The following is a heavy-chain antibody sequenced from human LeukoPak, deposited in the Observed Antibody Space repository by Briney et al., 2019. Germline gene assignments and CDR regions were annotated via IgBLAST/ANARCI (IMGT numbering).Heavy chain of an antibody. V-gene: IGHV1-69*02. D-gene: IGHD6-13*01. CDR2: IIPILGIA. Sequence: SVRVSCKASGGTFSSYTISWVRQAPGQGLEWMGRIIPILGIANYAQKFQGRVTITADKSTSTAYMELCSLRSEDTAVYYCARAGVAAAGYDYWGQGTLVTVSS. CDR1: GGTFSSYT. J-gene: IGHJ4*02. CDR3: ARAGVAAAGYDY.